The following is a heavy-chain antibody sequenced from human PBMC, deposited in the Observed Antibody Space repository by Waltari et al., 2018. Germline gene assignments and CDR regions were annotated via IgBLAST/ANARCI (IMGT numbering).Heavy chain of an antibody. CDR2: TNTNTCNP. CDR3: ATLASTLAPFYFDY. J-gene: IGHJ4*02. V-gene: IGHV7-4-1*02. CDR1: GYSFSNYP. Sequence: QGQLEQSGSELKKPGASGKVSCKASGYSFSNYPMNWVRQAPGEGREYMGWTNTNTCNPTYVQAFNGRFVFSLDSSVSTAYLQINDLKAYDTAVYYCATLASTLAPFYFDYWGQGTLVSVSS.